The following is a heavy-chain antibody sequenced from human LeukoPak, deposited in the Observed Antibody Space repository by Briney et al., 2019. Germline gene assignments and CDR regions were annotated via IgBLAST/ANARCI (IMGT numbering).Heavy chain of an antibody. CDR1: GFTFSNYG. CDR2: IWYDGSNQ. V-gene: IGHV3-33*01. J-gene: IGHJ6*02. CDR3: AREDGGMDV. Sequence: GRSLRLSCAASGFTFSNYGMHWVRQAPGKGLEWVAVIWYDGSNQYYADSVKGRFSISRDNSKNTLYLQMNSLRAEDTAVYSRAREDGGMDVWGQGTTVTVSS.